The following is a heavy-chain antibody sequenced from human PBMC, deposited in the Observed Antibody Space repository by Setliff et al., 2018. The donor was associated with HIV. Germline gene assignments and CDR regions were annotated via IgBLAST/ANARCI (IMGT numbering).Heavy chain of an antibody. CDR3: TKDTSPQPPDFDS. V-gene: IGHV3-48*04. J-gene: IGHJ4*02. CDR1: GFTFSSYS. Sequence: PGGSLRLSCAASGFTFSSYSMNWVRQAPGKGLEWVSGISGSAGTTYYADSVKGRFTISRDNAKNSLYLQMNSLRADDTAVYYCTKDTSPQPPDFDSWGQGTLVTVSS. D-gene: IGHD2-2*01. CDR2: ISGSAGTT.